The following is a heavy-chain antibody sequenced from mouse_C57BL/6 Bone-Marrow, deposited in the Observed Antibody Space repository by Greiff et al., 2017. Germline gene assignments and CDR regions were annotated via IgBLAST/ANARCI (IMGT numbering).Heavy chain of an antibody. J-gene: IGHJ1*01. V-gene: IGHV1-52*01. Sequence: VQLQQPGAELVRPGSSVKLSCKASGYTFTSYWMHWVKQRPIQGLEWIGNIDPSDCETHYNQKFKDKATLTVDKSSSTAYMQLSSLTSEDSAVYYCAKHLESSDMWGEGTAISVSS. CDR1: GYTFTSYW. CDR2: IDPSDCET. CDR3: AKHLESSDM.